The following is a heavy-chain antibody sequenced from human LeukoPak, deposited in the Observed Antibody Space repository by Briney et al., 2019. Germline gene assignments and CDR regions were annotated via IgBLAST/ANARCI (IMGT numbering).Heavy chain of an antibody. J-gene: IGHJ4*02. Sequence: GGSLRLSCAASGFTFRSYWMSWVRQAPGKGLEWVANIKQDGSEKYYVDSVKGRFTISRDNAKNSLYLQMNSLRAEDTAVYYCARDKMRIAAAGINYYWGQGTLVTVSS. CDR1: GFTFRSYW. CDR2: IKQDGSEK. CDR3: ARDKMRIAAAGINYY. D-gene: IGHD6-13*01. V-gene: IGHV3-7*01.